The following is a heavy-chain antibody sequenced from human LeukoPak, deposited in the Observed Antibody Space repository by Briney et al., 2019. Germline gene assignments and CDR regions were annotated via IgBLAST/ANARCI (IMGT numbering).Heavy chain of an antibody. CDR1: GFSLSTSGVG. CDR3: AHSLRTSAYFYPYYFDF. Sequence: ESGPTLVKPTQTLTLTCTFSGFSLSTSGVGVGWIRQPPGKALEWLAFIYWDDDKRYSPSLKSRLTIAKDTSKNQVVLTMTNMDPVDTASYFCAHSLRTSAYFYPYYFDFWGQGTLVTVSS. D-gene: IGHD3-22*01. J-gene: IGHJ4*02. V-gene: IGHV2-5*02. CDR2: IYWDDDK.